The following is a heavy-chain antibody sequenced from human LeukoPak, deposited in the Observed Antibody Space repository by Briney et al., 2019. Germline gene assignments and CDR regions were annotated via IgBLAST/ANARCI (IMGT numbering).Heavy chain of an antibody. CDR3: ARSTDPALESYYYGMDV. V-gene: IGHV3-33*01. J-gene: IGHJ6*02. D-gene: IGHD2-15*01. CDR1: GFTFSSYG. CDR2: IWYGGNNK. Sequence: PGGSLRLSCAASGFTFSSYGMHWVRQAPGKGLEWVAVIWYGGNNKYYADSVKGRFTISRDNSKNTLYLQMNSLRAEDTAVYYCARSTDPALESYYYGMDVWGQGTTVTVSS.